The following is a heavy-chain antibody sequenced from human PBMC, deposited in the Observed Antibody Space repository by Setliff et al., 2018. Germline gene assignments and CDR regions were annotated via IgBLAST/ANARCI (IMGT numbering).Heavy chain of an antibody. D-gene: IGHD2-21*02. Sequence: PSETLSLTCAVYGESFSGHYWSWIRQPPGKGLEWIGEINHSGSTNYNPSHKSQVTISVDTSKNQFSLKLSSVAAADTAVYYCARGFDVCGGGACYTDGPYYFDYWGLGILVTVSS. CDR3: ARGFDVCGGGACYTDGPYYFDY. CDR1: GESFSGHY. J-gene: IGHJ4*02. CDR2: INHSGST. V-gene: IGHV4-34*01.